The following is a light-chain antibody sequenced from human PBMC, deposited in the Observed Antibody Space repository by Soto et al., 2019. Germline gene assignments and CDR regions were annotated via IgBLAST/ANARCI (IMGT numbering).Light chain of an antibody. J-gene: IGKJ3*01. Sequence: EIVLMQSPGTLSLSPGEGATLSCRASQSVNNNYLAWYQQRPGQAPTVLIFDTSRRATGVPDRISGSGSGTDFTLRISRVEPDDFAVYYCQQYGSSQFTFGPGTNVNI. CDR3: QQYGSSQFT. CDR2: DTS. V-gene: IGKV3-20*01. CDR1: QSVNNNY.